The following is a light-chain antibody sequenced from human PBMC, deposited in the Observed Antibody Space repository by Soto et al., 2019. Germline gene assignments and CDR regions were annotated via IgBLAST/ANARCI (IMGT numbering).Light chain of an antibody. V-gene: IGKV3-20*01. CDR2: GAS. Sequence: EIVLTQSPGTLSLSPGERATLSCRASQSVSNNYLAWYQQKPGQAPRLLIYGASSRSTGIPDRFSGNGSGTDFTLNISRLEPEDFEVYYCQKHGNSPPFGQGSTVDIK. J-gene: IGKJ1*01. CDR1: QSVSNNY. CDR3: QKHGNSPP.